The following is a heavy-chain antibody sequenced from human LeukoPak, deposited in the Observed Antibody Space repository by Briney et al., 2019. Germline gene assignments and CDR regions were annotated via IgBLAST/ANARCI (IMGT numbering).Heavy chain of an antibody. Sequence: ASVKVSCKASGYTFTSYYMHWVRQAPGQGLEWMGIINPSGGSTSYAQKFQGRVTMTRDPSTRTVYMELSSLRAEDTAVYYCARGVIVVVTNYNWFDPWGQGTLVTVSS. V-gene: IGHV1-46*01. CDR3: ARGVIVVVTNYNWFDP. D-gene: IGHD3-22*01. CDR1: GYTFTSYY. J-gene: IGHJ5*02. CDR2: INPSGGST.